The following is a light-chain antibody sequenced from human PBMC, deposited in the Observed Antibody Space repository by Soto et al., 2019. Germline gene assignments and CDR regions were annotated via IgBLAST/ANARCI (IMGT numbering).Light chain of an antibody. CDR3: SSYTSTSTLYV. J-gene: IGLJ1*01. Sequence: QSALTQPASVSGSPGQSITISCTGTSSDVGRYDFVSWYQQHPGKVPKLIIYEVSHRPSGISDRFSGSKSVNTASLTIFGLQAEDEADYYCSSYTSTSTLYVFGTGTKVTVL. CDR2: EVS. V-gene: IGLV2-14*01. CDR1: SSDVGRYDF.